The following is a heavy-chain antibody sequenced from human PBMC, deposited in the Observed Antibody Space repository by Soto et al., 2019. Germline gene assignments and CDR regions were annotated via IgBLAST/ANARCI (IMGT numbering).Heavy chain of an antibody. CDR1: GFTFTSSA. V-gene: IGHV1-58*01. CDR2: IVVGSGNT. CDR3: AAGEPLDFWSGYYSYYYYGMDV. D-gene: IGHD3-3*01. Sequence: GASVKVSCKASGFTFTSSAVQWVRQARGQRLEWVGWIVVGSGNTNYAQRFQERVTITRDMSTSTAYMELSSLRSEDTAVYYCAAGEPLDFWSGYYSYYYYGMDVWGQGTTVTVSS. J-gene: IGHJ6*02.